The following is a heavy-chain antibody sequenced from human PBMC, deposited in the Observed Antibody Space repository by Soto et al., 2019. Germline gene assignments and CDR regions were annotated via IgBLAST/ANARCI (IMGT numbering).Heavy chain of an antibody. D-gene: IGHD3-3*01. CDR2: ISSDSRTI. V-gene: IGHV3-48*02. CDR3: ARIKLVEWFFINVDVYDMDV. CDR1: GFSLRDYA. Sequence: GSLRLSCVASGFSLRDYAVNWVRPAPGEGLEWVSFISSDSRTIYYADSVEGRFTVSRDNARNSVSLQMDSLRDEDAAVYYCARIKLVEWFFINVDVYDMDVWGQGTPVTVSS. J-gene: IGHJ6*02.